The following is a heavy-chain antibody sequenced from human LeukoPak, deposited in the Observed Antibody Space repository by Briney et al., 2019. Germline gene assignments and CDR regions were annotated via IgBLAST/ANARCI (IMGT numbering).Heavy chain of an antibody. D-gene: IGHD3-16*01. CDR1: GFTFSSYG. CDR3: AKDDDWGRYKH. Sequence: GGSLRLSCSASGFTFSSYGMHWVRQAPGKGLVWVAFIRYDGSDKYYAESVKGRFTISRDNSKNTQSLQMNSLRAEDTAVYYCAKDDDWGRYKHWGQGTLVTVSS. J-gene: IGHJ1*01. CDR2: IRYDGSDK. V-gene: IGHV3-30*02.